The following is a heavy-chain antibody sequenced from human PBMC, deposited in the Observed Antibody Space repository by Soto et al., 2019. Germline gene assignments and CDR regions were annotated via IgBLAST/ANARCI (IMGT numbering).Heavy chain of an antibody. Sequence: QVQLVQSGAEVKKPGASVKVSCKASGYTFTGYYMHWVRQAPGQGLEWMGWINPNSGGTNYAQKFQGRVTMTRDTSISTAYMELSRLRSDDTAVYYCARVKTGYSGYELFDYWGQGTLVTASS. CDR2: INPNSGGT. V-gene: IGHV1-2*02. CDR3: ARVKTGYSGYELFDY. CDR1: GYTFTGYY. J-gene: IGHJ4*02. D-gene: IGHD5-12*01.